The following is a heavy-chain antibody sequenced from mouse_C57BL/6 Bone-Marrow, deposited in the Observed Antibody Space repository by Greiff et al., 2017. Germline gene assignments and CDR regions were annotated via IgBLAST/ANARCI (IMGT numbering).Heavy chain of an antibody. Sequence: QVQLQQSGPELVKPGASVKISCKASGYAFSSSWMNWVKQRPGKGLEWIGRIYPGDGDTNYNGKFKGKATLTADKSSSTAYMQLSSLTSEDSAVYFCARGGLYYGNFYAMDYWGQGTSVTVSS. CDR3: ARGGLYYGNFYAMDY. CDR2: IYPGDGDT. CDR1: GYAFSSSW. D-gene: IGHD2-1*01. V-gene: IGHV1-82*01. J-gene: IGHJ4*01.